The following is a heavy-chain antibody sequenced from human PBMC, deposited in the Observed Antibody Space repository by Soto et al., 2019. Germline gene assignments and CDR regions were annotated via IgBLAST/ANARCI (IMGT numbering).Heavy chain of an antibody. CDR2: IRSKGNNYAT. J-gene: IGHJ6*03. Sequence: EVQLVESGGGLVQPGGSLKLSCAASGFTLSDSAIHWVRQASGKGLEWVGRIRSKGNNYATTYGASLKGRCTISRDDSKNMAYLQMNSLNTDDAAVYYCSRQASDFWSGKPQYYMDVWGKGTTVTVSS. CDR3: SRQASDFWSGKPQYYMDV. D-gene: IGHD3-3*01. CDR1: GFTLSDSA. V-gene: IGHV3-73*01.